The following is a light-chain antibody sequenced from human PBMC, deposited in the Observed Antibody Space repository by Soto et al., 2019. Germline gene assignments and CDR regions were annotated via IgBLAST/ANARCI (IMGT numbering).Light chain of an antibody. CDR3: CSYAGGYTDV. V-gene: IGLV2-11*01. CDR1: SSDVGAYNY. Sequence: QSALTQPRSVSGSPGQSVTISCTGTSSDVGAYNYVSWYQQHPGKAPKLMIYDVTKRPSGVPDRFSGSKSGNTASLAISGLQAEDEADYSCCSYAGGYTDVFGTGTKVTVL. CDR2: DVT. J-gene: IGLJ1*01.